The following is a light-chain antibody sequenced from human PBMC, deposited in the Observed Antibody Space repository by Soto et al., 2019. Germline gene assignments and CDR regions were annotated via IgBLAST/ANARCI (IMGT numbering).Light chain of an antibody. CDR2: DAS. Sequence: EIVLTQSPATLSLSPVERATLSCRASQSVKTFLLWYQHRPGQAPRVLIYDASHRATGIPARFRGSGSGTDFTLTISSLEPEDAGIYYCQQRSYWPPITFGQGARLEI. V-gene: IGKV3-11*01. J-gene: IGKJ5*01. CDR1: QSVKTF. CDR3: QQRSYWPPIT.